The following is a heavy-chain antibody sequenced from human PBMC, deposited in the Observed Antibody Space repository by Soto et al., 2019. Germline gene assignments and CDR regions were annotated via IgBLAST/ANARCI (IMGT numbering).Heavy chain of an antibody. CDR2: ISWNSGSI. J-gene: IGHJ4*02. D-gene: IGHD3-22*01. CDR1: GFTFDDYA. V-gene: IGHV3-9*01. Sequence: GGSLRLSCAASGFTFDDYAMHWARQAPGKGLEWVSGISWNSGSIGYADSVKGRFTISRDNAKNSLYLQMNSLRAEDTALYYCAGGPGSYYDSSGYPDYWGQGTLVTVSS. CDR3: AGGPGSYYDSSGYPDY.